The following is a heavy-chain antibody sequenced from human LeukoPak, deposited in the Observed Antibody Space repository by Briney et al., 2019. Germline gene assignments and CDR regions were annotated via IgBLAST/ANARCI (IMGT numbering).Heavy chain of an antibody. CDR3: ARDLGRPVAGYFDY. CDR2: ISYSGST. D-gene: IGHD6-19*01. J-gene: IGHJ4*02. V-gene: IGHV4-59*01. Sequence: SETLSLTCTVSGASITGYYWSWIRQPPGKGLEWIGYISYSGSTNYNPSLESRVTISVDTSKNQFSLKLSSVTAADTAVYFCARDLGRPVAGYFDYWGPGTLVTVSS. CDR1: GASITGYY.